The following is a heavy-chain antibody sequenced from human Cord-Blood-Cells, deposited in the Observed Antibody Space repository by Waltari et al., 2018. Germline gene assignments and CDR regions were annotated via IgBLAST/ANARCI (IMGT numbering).Heavy chain of an antibody. CDR2: IIPIFGTA. V-gene: IGHV1-69*01. Sequence: QVQLVQSGAEVKKPGSSVKVSCKASGGTFSSYAISWVRQAPGQGLEWMGVIIPIFGTANYAQKFQGRVTITADESTSTAYMELSSLRSEDTAVYYCASVGRYCSGGSCYFDYWGQGTLVTVSS. CDR1: GGTFSSYA. D-gene: IGHD2-15*01. CDR3: ASVGRYCSGGSCYFDY. J-gene: IGHJ4*02.